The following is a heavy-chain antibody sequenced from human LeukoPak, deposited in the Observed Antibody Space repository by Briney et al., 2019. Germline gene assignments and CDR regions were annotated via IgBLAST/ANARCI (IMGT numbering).Heavy chain of an antibody. D-gene: IGHD3-3*01. CDR2: IYSGGST. CDR3: AKVSPINPSGYLDY. V-gene: IGHV3-66*01. Sequence: PGGSLRLSCAASGFTVSSNYMSWVRQAPGKGLEWVSVIYSGGSTYYADSVKGRFTISRDNSKNTLYLQMNSLRAEDTAVYYCAKVSPINPSGYLDYWGQGTLVTVFS. J-gene: IGHJ4*02. CDR1: GFTVSSNY.